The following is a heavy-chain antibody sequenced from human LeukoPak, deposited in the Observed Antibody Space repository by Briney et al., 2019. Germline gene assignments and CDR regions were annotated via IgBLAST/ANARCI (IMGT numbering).Heavy chain of an antibody. V-gene: IGHV3-7*01. CDR2: IKQDGSEK. D-gene: IGHD4-17*01. Sequence: GGSLRLSCAASGFTFNGYWMSWVRQAPGKGLEWVANIKQDGSEKYYVDSVRGRFTISRDNAKNSLYLQMNSLRAEDTAVYYCARVSPNTATTLQYFDYWGQGTLVTVSS. CDR1: GFTFNGYW. CDR3: ARVSPNTATTLQYFDY. J-gene: IGHJ4*02.